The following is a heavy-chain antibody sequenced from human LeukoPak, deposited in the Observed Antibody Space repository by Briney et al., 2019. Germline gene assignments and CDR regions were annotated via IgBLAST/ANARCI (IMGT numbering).Heavy chain of an antibody. V-gene: IGHV4-61*02. Sequence: SQTLSLTCTVSGGSISSGSYYWSWIRQSAGKGLEWIGRIYSSGTTNYNPSLESRVIMSVDTSKNQFSLKLSSVTAADTAVYYCARASSSSPLDPWGQGTLVTVSS. CDR3: ARASSSSPLDP. CDR2: IYSSGTT. J-gene: IGHJ5*02. D-gene: IGHD6-19*01. CDR1: GGSISSGSYY.